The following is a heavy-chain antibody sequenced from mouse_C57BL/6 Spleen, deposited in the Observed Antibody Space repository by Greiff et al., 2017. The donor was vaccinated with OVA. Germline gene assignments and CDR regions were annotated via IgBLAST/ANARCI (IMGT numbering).Heavy chain of an antibody. D-gene: IGHD1-1*01. CDR2: ILPGSGST. Sequence: VKLMESGAELMKPGASVKLSCKATGYTFTGYWIEWVKQRPGHGLEWIGEILPGSGSTNYNEKFKGKATFTADTSSNTAYMQLSSLTTEYSAIYDCARADTTVVARDWYFDVWGTGTTVTVSS. CDR1: GYTFTGYW. V-gene: IGHV1-9*01. CDR3: ARADTTVVARDWYFDV. J-gene: IGHJ1*03.